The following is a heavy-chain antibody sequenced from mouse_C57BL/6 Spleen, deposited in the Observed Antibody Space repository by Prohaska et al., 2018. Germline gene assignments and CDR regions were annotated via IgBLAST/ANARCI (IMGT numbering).Heavy chain of an antibody. CDR3: MRYGNYWYFDV. CDR2: INSDGSAI. J-gene: IGHJ1*03. Sequence: SRGLFCEGSGFTFSGFWMSWVRQTPGKTLEWIGDINSDGSAINYAPSIKDRFTIFRDNDKSTLYLQMSNVRSEDTATYFCMRYGNYWYFDVWGTGTTSPSPQ. CDR1: GFTFSGFW. D-gene: IGHD2-1*01. V-gene: IGHV11-2*01.